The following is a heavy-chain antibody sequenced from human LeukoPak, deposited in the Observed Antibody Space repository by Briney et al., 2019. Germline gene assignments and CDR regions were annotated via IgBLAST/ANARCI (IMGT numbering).Heavy chain of an antibody. CDR2: ISAYNGNT. Sequence: ASVKVSCKASGYTFTSYGISWVRQAPGQGREWMGWISAYNGNTNYAQKLQGRVTMTTDTSTSTAYMELRSLRSDDTAVYYCARVAGGYSSSWFLGFDPWGQGTLVTVSS. CDR1: GYTFTSYG. CDR3: ARVAGGYSSSWFLGFDP. D-gene: IGHD6-13*01. V-gene: IGHV1-18*01. J-gene: IGHJ5*02.